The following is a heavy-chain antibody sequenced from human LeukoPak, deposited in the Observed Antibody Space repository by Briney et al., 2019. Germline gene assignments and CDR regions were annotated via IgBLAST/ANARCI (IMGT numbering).Heavy chain of an antibody. J-gene: IGHJ5*02. CDR3: ARDSHSRWFDP. CDR1: GFTFSSYG. Sequence: GGSLRLSCAASGFTFSSYGMHWVRQAPGKGLEWVAVIWYDGSEKYCTDSVKGRFTISRDNSKNTLDLQMNSLRAEDTAVYYCARDSHSRWFDPWGQGTLVTVSS. V-gene: IGHV3-33*01. CDR2: IWYDGSEK. D-gene: IGHD2-21*01.